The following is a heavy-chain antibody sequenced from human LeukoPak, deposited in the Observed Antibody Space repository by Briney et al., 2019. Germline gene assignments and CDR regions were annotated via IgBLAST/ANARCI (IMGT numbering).Heavy chain of an antibody. CDR3: ARIGHDLYQTFDS. D-gene: IGHD2-2*01. V-gene: IGHV3-33*01. J-gene: IGHJ5*01. Sequence: GGSLRLSRAASGFTFSSYGMHWVRQAPGKGLEWVAVIWYDGSNKYYADSVKGRFTISRDNSKNTLYLQMNSLRAEDTALYYCARIGHDLYQTFDSWGLGTLITVSS. CDR1: GFTFSSYG. CDR2: IWYDGSNK.